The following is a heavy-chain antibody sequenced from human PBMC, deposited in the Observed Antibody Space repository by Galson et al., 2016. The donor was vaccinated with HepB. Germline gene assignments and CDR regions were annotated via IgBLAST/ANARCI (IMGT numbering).Heavy chain of an antibody. CDR2: IWYDGSNK. V-gene: IGHV3-33*08. CDR3: ARDTHDYRRSNNYWGAFDI. J-gene: IGHJ3*02. D-gene: IGHD5-12*01. CDR1: GFTFSSYS. Sequence: SLRLSCAVSGFTFSSYSMDWVRQAPGKGLEWVAVIWYDGSNKYYADSVKGRFTISRDNAEASVYLQMNSLRAEDTAIYYCARDTHDYRRSNNYWGAFDIWGQGTMVTVSS.